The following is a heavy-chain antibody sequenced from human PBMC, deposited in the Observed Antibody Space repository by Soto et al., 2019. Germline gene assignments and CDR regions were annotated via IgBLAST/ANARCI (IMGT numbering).Heavy chain of an antibody. D-gene: IGHD3-22*01. Sequence: QVQLQQWGAGLLKPSETLSLTCAVYGGSFSGYYWSWIRQPPGKGLEWIGEINHSGSTNYNPSLKSRVTISVDTSKNQFSRKLSSVHAADTAVYYCARDPYYYDSSGYYQGWGQGTLVTVSS. CDR1: GGSFSGYY. CDR2: INHSGST. V-gene: IGHV4-34*01. CDR3: ARDPYYYDSSGYYQG. J-gene: IGHJ4*02.